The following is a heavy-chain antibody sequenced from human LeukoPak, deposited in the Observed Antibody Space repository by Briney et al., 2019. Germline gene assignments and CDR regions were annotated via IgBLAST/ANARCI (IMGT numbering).Heavy chain of an antibody. V-gene: IGHV5-51*01. Sequence: GESLKISCKASGYIFSNYWIGWVRQLPGKGLEWMGIINPGDSNTRYSPPFEGQVTISADKSIGTAYLQWSSLKASDTAIYYCARHEKWSTGDYWGQGTLVTVSS. CDR2: INPGDSNT. CDR1: GYIFSNYW. J-gene: IGHJ4*02. D-gene: IGHD2-15*01. CDR3: ARHEKWSTGDY.